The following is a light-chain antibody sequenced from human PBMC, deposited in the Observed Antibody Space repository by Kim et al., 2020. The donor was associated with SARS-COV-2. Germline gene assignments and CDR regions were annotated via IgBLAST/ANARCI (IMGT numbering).Light chain of an antibody. J-gene: IGKJ3*01. CDR3: QQSYITPFT. CDR1: LSISSH. Sequence: DIQMTQSPSSLSASVGDRVTITCRTTLSISSHLNWYQQKPGRAPKLLISAASTLQGGVPSRFSGSGSETDFTLTISSLQPEDFATYFCQQSYITPFTFGPGTKVDIK. CDR2: AAS. V-gene: IGKV1-39*01.